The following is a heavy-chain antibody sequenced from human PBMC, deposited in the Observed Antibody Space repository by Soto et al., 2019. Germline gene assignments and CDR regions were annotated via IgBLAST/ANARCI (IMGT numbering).Heavy chain of an antibody. D-gene: IGHD2-2*01. CDR2: ISSSSSYI. CDR1: LFTFRSYS. J-gene: IGHJ6*04. Sequence: GSLRLSWAASLFTFRSYSMNLFRQSPGKGLEWVSSISSSSSYIYYADSVKGRFTISRDNAKNSLYLQMNSLRAEDTAVYYCARDLQSVPTGSYYYGMEVWGKGTTVNVSS. CDR3: ARDLQSVPTGSYYYGMEV. V-gene: IGHV3-21*01.